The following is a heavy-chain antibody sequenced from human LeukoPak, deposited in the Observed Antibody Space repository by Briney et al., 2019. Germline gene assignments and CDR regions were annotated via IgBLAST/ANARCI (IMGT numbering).Heavy chain of an antibody. D-gene: IGHD6-25*01. Sequence: ASVKVSCKASGYTFTSYGITWVRQAPGQGLEWMGWISAYNGNTNYAQKLQGRVTMTTDTSTSTAYMELRSLRSDDTAVYYCARVVSSGTSFDYWGQGTLVTVSS. J-gene: IGHJ4*02. V-gene: IGHV1-18*01. CDR2: ISAYNGNT. CDR3: ARVVSSGTSFDY. CDR1: GYTFTSYG.